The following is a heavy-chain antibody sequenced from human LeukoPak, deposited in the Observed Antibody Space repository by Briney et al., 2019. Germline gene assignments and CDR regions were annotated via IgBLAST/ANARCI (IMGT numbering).Heavy chain of an antibody. D-gene: IGHD3-9*01. Sequence: GGSLRLSCAASGFTFSNYAMYWVRQSPGKGLEWVALISKDGNNKYDADSVKGRFTISRDNSKNTLYLQMNSLRAEDTALYYCARGIRYFDWLSIDYWGRGTLVTVSS. CDR2: ISKDGNNK. V-gene: IGHV3-30*04. CDR1: GFTFSNYA. J-gene: IGHJ4*02. CDR3: ARGIRYFDWLSIDY.